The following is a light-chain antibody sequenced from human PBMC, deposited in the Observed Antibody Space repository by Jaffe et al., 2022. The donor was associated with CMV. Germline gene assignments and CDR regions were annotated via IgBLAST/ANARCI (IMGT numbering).Light chain of an antibody. J-gene: IGKJ1*01. V-gene: IGKV3-20*01. CDR1: HPLDWGY. CDR2: AAS. Sequence: EIVLTQSPGTLSLSPGERATLSCRASHPLDWGYLAWYQLKPGQAPRLLIYAASRRATGIPDRFSGSGSETDFTLTISRLEPEDFAVYYCQQYSSSRTFGLGTKVEI. CDR3: QQYSSSRT.